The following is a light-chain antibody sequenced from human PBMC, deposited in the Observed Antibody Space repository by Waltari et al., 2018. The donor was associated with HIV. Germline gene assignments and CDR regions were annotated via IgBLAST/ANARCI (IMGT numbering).Light chain of an antibody. CDR2: DVH. CDR3: CAYAAGHVSYV. V-gene: IGLV2-11*01. Sequence: QSALTQPPSGSGAPGQSVSISCSGTTSDVGFYDYVSWYQQYPGKAPKLLIFDVHQRPSGVPKRFSGSKSGDTAFLTISGLQTEDEADYFCCAYAAGHVSYVFGNGTAVAVL. J-gene: IGLJ1*01. CDR1: TSDVGFYDY.